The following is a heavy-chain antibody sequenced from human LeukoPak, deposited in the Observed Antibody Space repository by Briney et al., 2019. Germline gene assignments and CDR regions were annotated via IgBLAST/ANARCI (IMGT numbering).Heavy chain of an antibody. CDR2: ISSSSSTI. V-gene: IGHV3-48*02. Sequence: GGSLRLSCAASGFTFSSYSMNWARQAPGKGLEWVSYISSSSSTIYYADSVKGRFTISRDNAKNSLYLQMNSLRDEDTAVYYCATDYGGYPGNYYYGMDVWGQGTTVTVSS. CDR1: GFTFSSYS. D-gene: IGHD4-17*01. J-gene: IGHJ6*02. CDR3: ATDYGGYPGNYYYGMDV.